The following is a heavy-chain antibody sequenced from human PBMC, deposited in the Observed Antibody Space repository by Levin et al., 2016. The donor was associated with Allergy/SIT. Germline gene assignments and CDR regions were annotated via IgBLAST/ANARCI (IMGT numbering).Heavy chain of an antibody. Sequence: GGSLRLSCAASGFTFSSYGMHWVRQAPGKGLEWVAVISYDGSNKYYADSVKGRFTISRDNSKNTLYLQMNSLRAEDTAVYYCAKGGVATIKRIQLEYWGQGTLVTVSS. CDR3: AKGGVATIKRIQLEY. V-gene: IGHV3-30*18. D-gene: IGHD5-12*01. CDR1: GFTFSSYG. CDR2: ISYDGSNK. J-gene: IGHJ4*02.